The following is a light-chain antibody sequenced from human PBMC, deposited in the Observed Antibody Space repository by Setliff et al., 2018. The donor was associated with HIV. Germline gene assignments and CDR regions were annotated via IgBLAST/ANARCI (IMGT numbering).Light chain of an antibody. V-gene: IGLV2-23*02. Sequence: QSVLAQPRSVYGSPGQSLTFSCTGSSSDIGTYNYVSWYQQHPGEGPKLIIYDVIRRPSGVSNRFSGSKSGNTASLTISGLHAEDEADYYCCSYAGGSTLVFGGGTKVTV. J-gene: IGLJ2*01. CDR1: SSDIGTYNY. CDR2: DVI. CDR3: CSYAGGSTLV.